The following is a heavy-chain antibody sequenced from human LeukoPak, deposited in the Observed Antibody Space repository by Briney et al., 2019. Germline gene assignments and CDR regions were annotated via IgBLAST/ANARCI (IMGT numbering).Heavy chain of an antibody. CDR3: AKDKYSSTRGPWFDP. CDR2: IKGDGSEK. V-gene: IGHV3-7*01. CDR1: GFTFSNYW. Sequence: GGSLRLSCAASGFTFSNYWMNWVRQAPWKGLEWVANIKGDGSEKHFVDSVKGRFTISRDNAKNSLYLQMNSLRAEDTAVYYCAKDKYSSTRGPWFDPWGQGTLVTVSS. D-gene: IGHD6-13*01. J-gene: IGHJ5*02.